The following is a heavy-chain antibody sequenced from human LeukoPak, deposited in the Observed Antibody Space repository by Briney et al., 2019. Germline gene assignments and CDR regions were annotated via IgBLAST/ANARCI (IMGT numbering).Heavy chain of an antibody. CDR2: ISNSDGNT. V-gene: IGHV3-23*01. D-gene: IGHD6-13*01. Sequence: PGGSLRLSCAASGFTFSNYAMSWVRQAPGKGLEWVSPISNSDGNTYYADSVKGRFTISRDNAKNSLYLQMNSLRAEDTAVYYCARTGYSSSWYYSICYYYYMDVWGKGTTVTVSS. CDR1: GFTFSNYA. J-gene: IGHJ6*03. CDR3: ARTGYSSSWYYSICYYYYMDV.